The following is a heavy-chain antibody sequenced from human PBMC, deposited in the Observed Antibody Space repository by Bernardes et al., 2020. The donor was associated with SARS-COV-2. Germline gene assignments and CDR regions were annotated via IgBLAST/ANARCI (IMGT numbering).Heavy chain of an antibody. D-gene: IGHD6-13*01. Sequence: GGSLRLSCAASGFTFSSYWMSWVRQAPGKGLEWVANIKQDGREKYYVDSVKGRFTISRDNAKNSLYLQMNSLRAEDTAVYYCASCHSSSWYFDYWGQGTLFTVSS. CDR1: GFTFSSYW. CDR3: ASCHSSSWYFDY. V-gene: IGHV3-7*05. J-gene: IGHJ4*02. CDR2: IKQDGREK.